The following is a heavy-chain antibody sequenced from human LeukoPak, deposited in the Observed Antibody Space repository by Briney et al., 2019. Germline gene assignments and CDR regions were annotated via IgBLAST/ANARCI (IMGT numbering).Heavy chain of an antibody. Sequence: SETLSLTCAVYGGSFSGYYWSWIRQPPGKGLEWIGEINHSGSTNYNPSLKSRVTISVDTSKNQFSLKLSSVTAADTAVYYCARGGYSNYYMDVWGKGTTVTVSS. J-gene: IGHJ6*03. V-gene: IGHV4-34*01. CDR1: GGSFSGYY. CDR2: INHSGST. D-gene: IGHD4-11*01. CDR3: ARGGYSNYYMDV.